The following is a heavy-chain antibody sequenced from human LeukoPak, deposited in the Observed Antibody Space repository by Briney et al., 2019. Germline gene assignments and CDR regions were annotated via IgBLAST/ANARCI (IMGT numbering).Heavy chain of an antibody. CDR3: ARRVNGEFDY. D-gene: IGHD2-8*01. Sequence: GASLQISCEGSGYNFTNYWIGWGRRLPGKGLEGMGIIYPGASDTSYSPSFRRQVTISAGKSVSTAYLQWSSLMASDTAMYYCARRVNGEFDYWGQGTLVTVSS. CDR1: GYNFTNYW. J-gene: IGHJ4*02. CDR2: IYPGASDT. V-gene: IGHV5-51*01.